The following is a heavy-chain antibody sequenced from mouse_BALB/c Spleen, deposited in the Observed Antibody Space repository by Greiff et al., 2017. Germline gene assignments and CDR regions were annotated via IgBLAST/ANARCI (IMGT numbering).Heavy chain of an antibody. CDR2: INPSSGYT. CDR1: GYTFTSYT. V-gene: IGHV1-4*01. J-gene: IGHJ4*01. CDR3: ARGGQWLLRAMDY. D-gene: IGHD2-3*01. Sequence: QVHVKQSGAELARPGASVKMSCKASGYTFTSYTMHWVKQRPGQGLEWIGYINPSSGYTNYNQKFKDKATLTADKSSSTAYMQLSSLTSEDSAVYYCARGGQWLLRAMDYWGQGTSVTVSS.